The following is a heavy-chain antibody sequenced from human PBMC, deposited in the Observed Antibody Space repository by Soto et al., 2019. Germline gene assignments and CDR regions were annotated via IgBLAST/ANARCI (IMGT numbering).Heavy chain of an antibody. CDR1: GGTFSSYA. J-gene: IGHJ4*02. CDR2: IIPIFGTA. Sequence: QVQLVQSGAEVKKPGSSVKVSCKASGGTFSSYAISWVRQAPGQGLEWMGGIIPIFGTANYAQKFQGRVTINADESTSTAYMELSSLRSEDTAVYYCARLPVTTGYVHLANFDYWGQGTLVTVSS. V-gene: IGHV1-69*12. D-gene: IGHD4-17*01. CDR3: ARLPVTTGYVHLANFDY.